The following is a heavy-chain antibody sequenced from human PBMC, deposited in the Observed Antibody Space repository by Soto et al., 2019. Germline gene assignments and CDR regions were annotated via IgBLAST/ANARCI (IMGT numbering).Heavy chain of an antibody. D-gene: IGHD3-10*02. CDR2: ISYDGSNK. Sequence: GSLRLSCAASGFTFSSYGMHWVRQAPGKGLEWVAVISYDGSNKYYADSVKGRFTISRDNSKNTLYLQMNSLRAEDTAVYYCAKDLLNRNVLRNYYGMDVWGQGTTVTVSS. J-gene: IGHJ6*02. V-gene: IGHV3-30*18. CDR1: GFTFSSYG. CDR3: AKDLLNRNVLRNYYGMDV.